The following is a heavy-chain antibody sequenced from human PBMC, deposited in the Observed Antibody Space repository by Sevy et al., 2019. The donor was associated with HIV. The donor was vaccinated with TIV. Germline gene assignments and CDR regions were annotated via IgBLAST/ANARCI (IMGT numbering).Heavy chain of an antibody. CDR3: AKDGPIFGVVITSSDAFDI. D-gene: IGHD3-3*01. V-gene: IGHV3-23*01. CDR1: GFTFSSYA. CDR2: ISGSGGST. J-gene: IGHJ3*02. Sequence: GGSLRLSCAASGFTFSSYAMSWVRQAPGKGLEWVSAISGSGGSTYYADSVKGRFSISRDNSKNTLYLQMNSLRAEDTAVYYSAKDGPIFGVVITSSDAFDIWGQGTMVTVSS.